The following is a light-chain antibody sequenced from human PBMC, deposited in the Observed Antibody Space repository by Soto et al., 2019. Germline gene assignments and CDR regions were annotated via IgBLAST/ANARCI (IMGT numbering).Light chain of an antibody. Sequence: HSVLTQPPSASGTPGQRVTISCSGSSSNIGSYSVNWYQQLPGTAPKLLIYNSNQRPSGVPDRFSGSKSGTSASLAISGLQSEDEADYYCAARDDSLSVHVVFGGGTKVTVL. J-gene: IGLJ2*01. V-gene: IGLV1-44*01. CDR3: AARDDSLSVHVV. CDR2: NSN. CDR1: SSNIGSYS.